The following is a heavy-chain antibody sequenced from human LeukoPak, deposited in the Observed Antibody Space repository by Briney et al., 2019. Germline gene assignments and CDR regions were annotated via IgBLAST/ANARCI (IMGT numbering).Heavy chain of an antibody. V-gene: IGHV3-74*01. Sequence: GGSLRLSCAASGFTFGNNWMHRVRQGPGKGLGWISRINSDGGGAIYADSVKGRFTVSRDNAKNTLYLQMNSLRAEDTAVYYCARDVPHNWFDTWGQGTLVTVSS. CDR3: ARDVPHNWFDT. J-gene: IGHJ5*02. CDR1: GFTFGNNW. CDR2: INSDGGGA.